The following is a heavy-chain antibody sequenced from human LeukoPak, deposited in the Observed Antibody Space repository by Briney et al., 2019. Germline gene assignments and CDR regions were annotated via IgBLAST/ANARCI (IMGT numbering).Heavy chain of an antibody. Sequence: GGSLRPSCAASGFTFSSYSMNWVRQAPRKGLEWVSYISSSRSTIYYADSVKGRFTISRDNAKNSLYLQMNSLRAEDTAVYYCARVLAHGSGSYANYYYYMDVWGKGTTVTVSS. V-gene: IGHV3-48*01. D-gene: IGHD3-10*01. CDR1: GFTFSSYS. J-gene: IGHJ6*03. CDR2: ISSSRSTI. CDR3: ARVLAHGSGSYANYYYYMDV.